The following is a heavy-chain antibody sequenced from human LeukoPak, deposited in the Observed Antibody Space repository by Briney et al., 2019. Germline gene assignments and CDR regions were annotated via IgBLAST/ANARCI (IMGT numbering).Heavy chain of an antibody. V-gene: IGHV4-61*02. Sequence: SETLSLTCAVSGGSISSGGYYWSWIRQPAGKGLEWIGRIYTSGSTNYNPSLQSRVTISVDMSKNQFSLRLSSVTAADTAVYYCARRRDGYNYDYWGQGTLVTVSS. CDR2: IYTSGST. D-gene: IGHD5-24*01. CDR3: ARRRDGYNYDY. J-gene: IGHJ4*02. CDR1: GGSISSGGYY.